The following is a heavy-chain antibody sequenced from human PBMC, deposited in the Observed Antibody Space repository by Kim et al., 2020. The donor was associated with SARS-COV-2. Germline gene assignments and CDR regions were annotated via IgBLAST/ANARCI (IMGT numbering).Heavy chain of an antibody. CDR3: AKDFFDQLLYHDAFDI. D-gene: IGHD2-2*01. J-gene: IGHJ3*02. CDR2: ISGSGGST. V-gene: IGHV3-23*01. Sequence: GGSLRLSCAASGFTFSSYAMSWVRQAPGKGLEWVSAISGSGGSTYYSDSVKGRFTISRDNSKNTLYLQMNSLRAEDTAVYYCAKDFFDQLLYHDAFDIWGQGTMVTVSS. CDR1: GFTFSSYA.